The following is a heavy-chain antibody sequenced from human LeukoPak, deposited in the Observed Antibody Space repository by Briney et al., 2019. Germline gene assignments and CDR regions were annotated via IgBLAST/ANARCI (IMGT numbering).Heavy chain of an antibody. Sequence: ASVKVSCKASGYTFTSYGISWVRQAPGQGLGWMGWISAYNGNTNYAQKLQGRVTMTTDTSTSTAYMELRSLRSDDTAVYYCARDPEVVAAIPNWFDPWGQGTLVTVPS. CDR2: ISAYNGNT. V-gene: IGHV1-18*01. CDR1: GYTFTSYG. D-gene: IGHD2-15*01. J-gene: IGHJ5*02. CDR3: ARDPEVVAAIPNWFDP.